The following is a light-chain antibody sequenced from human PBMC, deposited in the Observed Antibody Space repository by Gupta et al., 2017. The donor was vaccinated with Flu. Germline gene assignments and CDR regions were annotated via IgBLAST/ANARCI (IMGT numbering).Light chain of an antibody. CDR2: NAS. CDR3: QQYNTYPRT. Sequence: DIHIAQSPSTLSASIGDRVTITCRASQSISNWLAWFQQKPGKAPKLLIYNASTLESGVPSRFSGSGSGTEFTLTISSLQPDDFATYYCQQYNTYPRTFGQGTKVEIK. V-gene: IGKV1-5*03. CDR1: QSISNW. J-gene: IGKJ1*01.